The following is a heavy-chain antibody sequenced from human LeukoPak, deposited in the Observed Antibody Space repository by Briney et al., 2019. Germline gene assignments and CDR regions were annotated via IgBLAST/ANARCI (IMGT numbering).Heavy chain of an antibody. Sequence: PGESLKISCKGSGYSFTSYWITWVRQLPGKGLEWMGRIDPTDSYSNYSPSFQGHVTMSTDKSTSTAYLQWSSLKASDTAMYYCAREAPGTINWFDPWGQGTLVTVSS. V-gene: IGHV5-10-1*01. J-gene: IGHJ5*02. CDR2: IDPTDSYS. CDR1: GYSFTSYW. CDR3: AREAPGTINWFDP. D-gene: IGHD1-1*01.